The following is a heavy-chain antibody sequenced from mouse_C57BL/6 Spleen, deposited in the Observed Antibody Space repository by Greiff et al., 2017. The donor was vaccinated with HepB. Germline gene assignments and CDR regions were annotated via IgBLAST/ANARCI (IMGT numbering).Heavy chain of an antibody. D-gene: IGHD1-1*01. V-gene: IGHV5-17*01. CDR1: GFTFSDYG. CDR3: ARRITTVVATDYAMDY. CDR2: ISSGSSTI. J-gene: IGHJ4*01. Sequence: EVMLVESGGGLVKPGESLKLSCAASGFTFSDYGMHWVRQAPEKGLEWVAYISSGSSTIYYADTVTGRFTISRDNAKNTLFLQMTSLRSEDTAMYYCARRITTVVATDYAMDYWGQGTSVTVSS.